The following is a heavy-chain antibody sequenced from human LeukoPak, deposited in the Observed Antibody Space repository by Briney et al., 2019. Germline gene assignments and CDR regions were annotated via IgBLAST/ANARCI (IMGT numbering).Heavy chain of an antibody. D-gene: IGHD5-18*01. Sequence: ASVKVSCKASGYTFTGYYMHWVRQAPGQGLEWMGWTNPNSGGTNYAQKFQGRVTMTRDTSISTAYMELSRLRSDDTAVYYCARVEYSYAPRDYWGQGTLVTVSS. CDR1: GYTFTGYY. CDR2: TNPNSGGT. CDR3: ARVEYSYAPRDY. V-gene: IGHV1-2*02. J-gene: IGHJ4*02.